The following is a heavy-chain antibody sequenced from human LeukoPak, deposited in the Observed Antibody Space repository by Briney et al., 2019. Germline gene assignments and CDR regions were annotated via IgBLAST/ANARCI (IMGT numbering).Heavy chain of an antibody. J-gene: IGHJ4*02. CDR3: AREGRSSSPMDY. V-gene: IGHV5-10-1*01. D-gene: IGHD6-6*01. CDR2: IDPSDSYT. CDR1: GYSFTTYW. Sequence: GESLKISCKASGYSFTTYWISWVRQMPGKGLEWMGRIDPSDSYTNYNPSFQGHVTISADKSISTAYLQWSSLKASDTAMYYCAREGRSSSPMDYWGQGTLVTVSS.